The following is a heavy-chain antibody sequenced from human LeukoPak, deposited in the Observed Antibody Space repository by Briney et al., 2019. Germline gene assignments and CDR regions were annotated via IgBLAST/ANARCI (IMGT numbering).Heavy chain of an antibody. Sequence: GGSLRLSCKGSGVMLNDYAIHWVRQAPGKGLEWVAVIWVGDSDLYYADSVKGRFTIARDNSKNTVYLEMNSLREEDTAVYYCAREGFHGDYFDYWGQGTLVTVSS. J-gene: IGHJ4*02. V-gene: IGHV3-33*08. CDR2: IWVGDSDL. D-gene: IGHD3-10*01. CDR3: AREGFHGDYFDY. CDR1: GVMLNDYA.